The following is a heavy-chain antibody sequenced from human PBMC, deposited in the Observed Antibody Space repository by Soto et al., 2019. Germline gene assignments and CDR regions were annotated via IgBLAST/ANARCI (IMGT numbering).Heavy chain of an antibody. Sequence: QVQLVESGGGVVQPGRSLRLSCAASGFTFSSYGMHWVRQAPGKGLEWVAVISYDGSNKYYADSVKGRFTISRDNSKNTLYLQMNSLRAEDTAVYYCAKDPIGVVIPLYYYYYGMDVWGQGTTVTVSS. J-gene: IGHJ6*02. V-gene: IGHV3-30*18. CDR2: ISYDGSNK. CDR3: AKDPIGVVIPLYYYYYGMDV. D-gene: IGHD3-3*01. CDR1: GFTFSSYG.